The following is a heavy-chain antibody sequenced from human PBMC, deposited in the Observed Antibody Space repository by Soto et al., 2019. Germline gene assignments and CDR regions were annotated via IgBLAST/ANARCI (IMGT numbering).Heavy chain of an antibody. CDR2: IYYSGST. Sequence: SETLSLTCTVSGGSISSYYWSWIRQPPGKGLEWIGYIYYSGSTNYNPSLKSRVTISVDTSKNQFSLKLSSVTAADTAVYYCARGYDFWSGYYTFDYWGQGTLVTVSS. V-gene: IGHV4-59*01. J-gene: IGHJ4*02. D-gene: IGHD3-3*01. CDR1: GGSISSYY. CDR3: ARGYDFWSGYYTFDY.